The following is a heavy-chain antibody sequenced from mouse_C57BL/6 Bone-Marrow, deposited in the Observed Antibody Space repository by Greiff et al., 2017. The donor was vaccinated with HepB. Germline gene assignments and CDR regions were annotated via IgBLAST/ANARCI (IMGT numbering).Heavy chain of an antibody. V-gene: IGHV1-81*01. J-gene: IGHJ2*01. D-gene: IGHD4-1*01. Sequence: QVQLKESGAELARPGASVKLSCKASGYTFTSYGISWVKQRTGQGLEWIGEIYPRSGNTYYNEKFKGKATLTADKSSSTAYMVLRSLTSEDSAVYFCARGPGTYFDYWGQGTTLTVSS. CDR3: ARGPGTYFDY. CDR2: IYPRSGNT. CDR1: GYTFTSYG.